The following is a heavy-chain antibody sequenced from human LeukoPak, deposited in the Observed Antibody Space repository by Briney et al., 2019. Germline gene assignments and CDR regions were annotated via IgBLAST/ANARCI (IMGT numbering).Heavy chain of an antibody. V-gene: IGHV1-46*03. CDR2: INPSGGST. CDR1: GYTFTSYY. CDR3: VTPMGATSGYHFDY. J-gene: IGHJ4*02. Sequence: RASVKVSCKASGYTFTSYYMHWVRQAPGQGLEWMGIINPSGGSTNYAQKFQGRVTMARDTSTSTVYMELSSLRSEDTAVYYCVTPMGATSGYHFDYWGQGTLVTVSS. D-gene: IGHD3-22*01.